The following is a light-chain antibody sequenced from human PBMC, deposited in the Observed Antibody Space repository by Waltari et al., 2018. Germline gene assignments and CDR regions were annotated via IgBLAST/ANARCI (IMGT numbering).Light chain of an antibody. J-gene: IGLJ3*02. CDR1: GGHINYA. V-gene: IGLV4-69*01. Sequence: QFVVTQSPSASASLGASVRLTCTLSGGHINYAIAWHQQRPEKGLRFLIKLNGDGSHTKGDGIPDRFSSSSSWSDYFLTISSLQSEDEADYYCQTWATGGVFGGGTKLTVL. CDR2: LNGDGSH. CDR3: QTWATGGV.